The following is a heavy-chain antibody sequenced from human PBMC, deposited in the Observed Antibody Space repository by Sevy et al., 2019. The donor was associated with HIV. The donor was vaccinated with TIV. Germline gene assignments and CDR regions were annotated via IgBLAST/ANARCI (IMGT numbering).Heavy chain of an antibody. V-gene: IGHV3-23*01. CDR2: LSFGCGEI. J-gene: IGHJ4*02. D-gene: IGHD2-8*01. CDR1: GFTFSKYS. CDR3: AREGCTKPHDY. Sequence: GGSLRLSCAASGFTFSKYSMSWVRQPPGKGLEWVSTLSFGCGEINYADSVKGRFTISRDNSESSVYRQMNNLRPEDTAVYYCAREGCTKPHDYWGQGTLVTVSS.